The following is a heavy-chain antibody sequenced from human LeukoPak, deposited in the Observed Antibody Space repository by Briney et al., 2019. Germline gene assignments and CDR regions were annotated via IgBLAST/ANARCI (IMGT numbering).Heavy chain of an antibody. V-gene: IGHV4-34*01. CDR3: ARGPRGVAVRGIDY. J-gene: IGHJ4*02. D-gene: IGHD6-19*01. CDR1: GGSFSGYY. Sequence: SETLSLTCAVYGGSFSGYYWSWIRQPPGKGLEWIGEINHSGSTNYNPSPKRRVTISVDTSKNQFSLKLSSVTAADTAVYYCARGPRGVAVRGIDYWGQGTMVTVSS. CDR2: INHSGST.